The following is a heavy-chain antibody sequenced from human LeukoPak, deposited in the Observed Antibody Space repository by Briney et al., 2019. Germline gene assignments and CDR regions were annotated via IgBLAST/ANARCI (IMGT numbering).Heavy chain of an antibody. J-gene: IGHJ6*03. CDR2: SNDSGGT. V-gene: IGHV4-34*01. CDR3: ARLSVIVGAALEYYYYYMDV. D-gene: IGHD1-26*01. CDR1: GGTFSGYY. Sequence: SETLSLTCAAYGGTFSGYYWSWIRQPPGKRLEWVGESNDSGGTNYNPSLKSRVTTSADKSKNQVSLKLTSVTAADTAVYYCARLSVIVGAALEYYYYYMDVWGQGTTVTVSS.